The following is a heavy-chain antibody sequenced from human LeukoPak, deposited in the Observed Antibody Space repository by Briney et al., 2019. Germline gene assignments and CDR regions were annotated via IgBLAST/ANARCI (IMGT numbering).Heavy chain of an antibody. J-gene: IGHJ4*02. V-gene: IGHV4-39*07. Sequence: SETLSLNCTVSGGSISRSSYYWGWIRQPPGKGLGWIGSMYYSGSTYYNPSLKSRVTISVDTSKNQFSLKLSSVTAADTAVYYCARGSRGTYYDILTGYSPRIFDYWGQGTLVTVSS. CDR3: ARGSRGTYYDILTGYSPRIFDY. CDR2: MYYSGST. CDR1: GGSISRSSYY. D-gene: IGHD3-9*01.